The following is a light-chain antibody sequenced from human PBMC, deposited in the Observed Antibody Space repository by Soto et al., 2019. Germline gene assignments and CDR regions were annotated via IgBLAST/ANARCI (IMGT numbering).Light chain of an antibody. Sequence: AIQMTQSPSSLSASVGDRVTISCRASQDIRNTLAWYQQKPGEAPKLLIFAASNLQSGVPSRFSGSGSVTDFTLAITGLQTEDFATYYCLQYYNFSWTFGKGTKV. CDR1: QDIRNT. CDR2: AAS. V-gene: IGKV1-6*01. J-gene: IGKJ1*01. CDR3: LQYYNFSWT.